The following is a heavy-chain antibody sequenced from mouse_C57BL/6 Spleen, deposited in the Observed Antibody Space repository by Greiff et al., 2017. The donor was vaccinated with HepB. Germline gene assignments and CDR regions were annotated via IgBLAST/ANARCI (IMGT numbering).Heavy chain of an antibody. CDR3: AYYYGSKEY. Sequence: QVQLQQSGAELVKPGASVKLSCKASGYTFTSYWMHWVKQRPGQGLEWIGMIHPNSGSTNYNEKFKSKATLTVDKSSSAAYMQLSSLTSEDSAVYYCAYYYGSKEYWGQGTTLTVSS. D-gene: IGHD1-1*01. CDR2: IHPNSGST. J-gene: IGHJ2*01. CDR1: GYTFTSYW. V-gene: IGHV1-64*01.